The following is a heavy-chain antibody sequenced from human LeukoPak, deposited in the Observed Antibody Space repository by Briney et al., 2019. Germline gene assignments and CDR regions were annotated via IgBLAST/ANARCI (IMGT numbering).Heavy chain of an antibody. Sequence: ASVTVSCKASGGTFSSYAISWVRQAPGQGLEWMGVIIPIFSTANYAQKFQGRVTITADESTSTAYIELSSLRSEATAVYYCAREFSEDIVLVVRGELYNWFDPWGQGTLVTVSS. V-gene: IGHV1-69*13. J-gene: IGHJ5*02. D-gene: IGHD2-8*01. CDR2: IIPIFSTA. CDR1: GGTFSSYA. CDR3: AREFSEDIVLVVRGELYNWFDP.